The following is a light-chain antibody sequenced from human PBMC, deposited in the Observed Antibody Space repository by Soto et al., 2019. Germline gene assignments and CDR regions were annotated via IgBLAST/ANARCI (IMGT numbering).Light chain of an antibody. CDR1: QSVSSNY. CDR2: GAS. V-gene: IGKV3-20*01. CDR3: QHYGSSLSIT. J-gene: IGKJ5*01. Sequence: EIVLTQSPGTLSLSPGERATLSCRASQSVSSNYLAWYQQKPGQAPRLLIYGASSRATGIPDRFSGSGSGTDFTLTISRLEPEDFAVYFCQHYGSSLSITFGQETRLEIK.